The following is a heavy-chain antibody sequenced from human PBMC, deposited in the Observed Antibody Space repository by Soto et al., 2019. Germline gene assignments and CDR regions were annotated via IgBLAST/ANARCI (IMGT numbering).Heavy chain of an antibody. D-gene: IGHD5-12*01. V-gene: IGHV3-9*01. CDR2: ISWNSGSI. Sequence: GGSLRLSCSASGFTFDDYAMHWVRQAPGKGLEWVSGISWNSGSIGYADSVKGRFTISRDNAKNSLYLQMNSLRSEDTALYYCAKDMGYDLSPLGYFDYWGQGTLVTVSS. J-gene: IGHJ4*02. CDR1: GFTFDDYA. CDR3: AKDMGYDLSPLGYFDY.